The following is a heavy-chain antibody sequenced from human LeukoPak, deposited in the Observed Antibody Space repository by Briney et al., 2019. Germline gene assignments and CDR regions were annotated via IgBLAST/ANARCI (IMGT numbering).Heavy chain of an antibody. CDR1: GYTFTSYY. CDR2: ISAYNGNT. J-gene: IGHJ4*02. Sequence: GASVKVSCKASGYTFTSYYMHWVRQAPGQGLEWMGWISAYNGNTNYAQKLQGRVTMTTDTSTSTAYMELRSLRSDDTAVYYCARGESRRYDILTASDYWGQGTLVTVSS. D-gene: IGHD3-9*01. V-gene: IGHV1-18*04. CDR3: ARGESRRYDILTASDY.